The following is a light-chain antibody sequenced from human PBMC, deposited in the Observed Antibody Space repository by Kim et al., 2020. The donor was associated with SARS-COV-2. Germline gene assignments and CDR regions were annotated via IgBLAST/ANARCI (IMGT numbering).Light chain of an antibody. J-gene: IGKJ2*01. Sequence: QPATIHCGSSRSVIHSDGSTYLNWFHQRPGQTPRRLIYSVSDRDSGVPDRFSGSGSRTDFTLEISRVEAEDVGVYYCMQGTQWPYTFGQGTKLEI. CDR1: RSVIHSDGSTY. V-gene: IGKV2-30*02. CDR2: SVS. CDR3: MQGTQWPYT.